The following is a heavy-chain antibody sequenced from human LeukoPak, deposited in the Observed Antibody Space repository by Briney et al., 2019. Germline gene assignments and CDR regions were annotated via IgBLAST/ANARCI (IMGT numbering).Heavy chain of an antibody. CDR3: ARHAGCSSTSCYSRASRPPTRPTYYFDY. CDR1: GGSFSGYY. J-gene: IGHJ4*02. Sequence: PSETLSLTCAVYGGSFSGYYWSWLRQPPGKGLEWIGEINHSGSTNYNPSLKSRVTISVDTSKNQFSLKLSSVTAADTAVYYCARHAGCSSTSCYSRASRPPTRPTYYFDYWGQGTLVTVSS. D-gene: IGHD2-2*01. CDR2: INHSGST. V-gene: IGHV4-34*01.